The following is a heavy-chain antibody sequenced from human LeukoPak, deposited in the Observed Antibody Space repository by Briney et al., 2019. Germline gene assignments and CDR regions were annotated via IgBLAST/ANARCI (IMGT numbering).Heavy chain of an antibody. CDR3: ARENDSSGYYSPDAFDI. D-gene: IGHD3-22*01. V-gene: IGHV4-4*07. Sequence: PSETLSLTCTVSGGSISSYYWSWIRQPAGKGLEWIGRIYTSGSTNYNPSLKSRVTISEDTSKNQFSLKLSSVTAADTAVYYCARENDSSGYYSPDAFDIWGQGTMVTVSS. CDR1: GGSISSYY. CDR2: IYTSGST. J-gene: IGHJ3*02.